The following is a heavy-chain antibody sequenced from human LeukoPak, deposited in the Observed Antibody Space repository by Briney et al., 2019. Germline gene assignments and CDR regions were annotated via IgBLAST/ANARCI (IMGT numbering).Heavy chain of an antibody. CDR2: INPSGGST. J-gene: IGHJ6*03. V-gene: IGHV1-46*01. CDR1: GYTFTSYY. Sequence: ASVKVSCKASGYTFTSYYMHWVRQAPGQGLEWVGIINPSGGSTSYAQKFQGRVTMTRDMSTSTVYMELSSLRSEDTAVYYCARDGGRYCTNGVCYGYYYMDVWGKGTTVTVSS. D-gene: IGHD2-8*01. CDR3: ARDGGRYCTNGVCYGYYYMDV.